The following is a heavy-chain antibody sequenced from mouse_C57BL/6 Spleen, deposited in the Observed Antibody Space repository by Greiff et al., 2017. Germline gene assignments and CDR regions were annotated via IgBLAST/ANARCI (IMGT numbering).Heavy chain of an antibody. CDR1: GYTFTSYW. Sequence: QVQLQQSGAELAKPGASVKLSCKASGYTFTSYWMHWVKQRPGQGLEWIGYINPSSGYTKSNQTFTDKATLTADNTSSTAYLQLRSLPYEGAAVYYGARPPAAMDYWGEGTSVTVSS. V-gene: IGHV1-7*01. CDR3: ARPPAAMDY. J-gene: IGHJ4*01. CDR2: INPSSGYT.